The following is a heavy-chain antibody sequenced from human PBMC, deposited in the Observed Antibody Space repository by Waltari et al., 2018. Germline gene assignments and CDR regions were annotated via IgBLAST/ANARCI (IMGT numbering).Heavy chain of an antibody. J-gene: IGHJ5*02. CDR3: AHSRYIRGWPNWFDP. CDR2: VHWDGDK. D-gene: IGHD6-19*01. V-gene: IGHV2-5*02. CDR1: GFSLTATGAA. Sequence: QITLKESGPSMVKATETLTLTCPFSGFSLTATGAAVAWSRQPPGKALEWLGIVHWDGDKRYSPSLRDRVTFTMDTSKNEVILTLTNIVPGDAGTYFCAHSRYIRGWPNWFDPWGQGTPVTVSA.